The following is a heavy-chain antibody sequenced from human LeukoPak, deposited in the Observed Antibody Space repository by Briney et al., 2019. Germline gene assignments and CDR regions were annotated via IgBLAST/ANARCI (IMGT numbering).Heavy chain of an antibody. V-gene: IGHV3-23*01. J-gene: IGHJ4*02. CDR2: ISGSGGST. D-gene: IGHD2-2*01. CDR1: GFTFSSYG. Sequence: GGTLRLPCAASGFTFSSYGMRWVRQAPGKGLEWVSAISGSGGSTYYADSVKGRLTISRDNSKNTLYLQMHSLRAEDTAVYYCAKESLRVVPSATFDYWGQGTLVTVSS. CDR3: AKESLRVVPSATFDY.